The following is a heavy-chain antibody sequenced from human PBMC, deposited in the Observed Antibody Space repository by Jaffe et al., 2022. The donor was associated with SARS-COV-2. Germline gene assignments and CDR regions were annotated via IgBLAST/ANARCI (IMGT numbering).Heavy chain of an antibody. Sequence: EVQLVESGGGLVQPGGSLRLSCAASGFTFSSHWMSWVRQAPGKGLEWVANIKQDGGEQYYVDSVRGRFTVSRDNAKNSLSLHMNSLRAEDTAIYYCARGRGCGSTYGCPVGTLYYFDYWGQGTLVIVSS. D-gene: IGHD4-17*01. CDR2: IKQDGGEQ. J-gene: IGHJ4*02. CDR3: ARGRGCGSTYGCPVGTLYYFDY. CDR1: GFTFSSHW. V-gene: IGHV3-7*01.